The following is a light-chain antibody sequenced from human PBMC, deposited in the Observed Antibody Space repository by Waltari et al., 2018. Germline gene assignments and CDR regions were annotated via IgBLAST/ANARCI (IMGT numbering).Light chain of an antibody. V-gene: IGKV3-11*01. CDR3: QQYISWPLT. CDR1: QSVSHY. Sequence: SCRASQSVSHYLAWYQQKPGQAPRLLIYGTSNRATGIPDRFSGSGSGTDFSLTITSLESEDFTVYYCQQYISWPLTFGQGTKVEIK. CDR2: GTS. J-gene: IGKJ1*01.